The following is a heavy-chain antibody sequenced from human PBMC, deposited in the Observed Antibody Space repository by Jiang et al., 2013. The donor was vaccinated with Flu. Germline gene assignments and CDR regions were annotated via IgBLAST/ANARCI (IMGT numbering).Heavy chain of an antibody. CDR1: GFSLSTSTLG. J-gene: IGHJ3*02. CDR3: ARGRGYCSGGSCYSYVFAI. CDR2: IYWDDDK. D-gene: IGHD2-15*01. Sequence: KPTQTLTLTCTFSGFSLSTSTLGVGWIRQPPGKALEWLALIYWDDDKRYSPSLKSRLTITKDTSKKQVVLTMTNMDPVDTATYYCARGRGYCSGGSCYSYVFAIWGQGTMVTVSS. V-gene: IGHV2-5*06.